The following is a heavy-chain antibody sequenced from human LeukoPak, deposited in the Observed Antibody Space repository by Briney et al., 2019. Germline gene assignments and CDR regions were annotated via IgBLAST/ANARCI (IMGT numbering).Heavy chain of an antibody. CDR3: STYGSGRKFDY. D-gene: IGHD3-10*01. CDR2: IESKTDGGTT. J-gene: IGHJ4*02. Sequence: GGSHRLSCVGSGFSFTDAWMSWVRQIPGKGLEWVGRIESKTDGGTTDYATPVKDRFIISRDDSTNTLYLQMNSLKSEDTAVYYCSTYGSGRKFDYWGQGTLVTVSS. CDR1: GFSFTDAW. V-gene: IGHV3-15*04.